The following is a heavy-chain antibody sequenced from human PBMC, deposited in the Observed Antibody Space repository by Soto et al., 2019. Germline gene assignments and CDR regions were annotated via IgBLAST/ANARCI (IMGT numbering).Heavy chain of an antibody. J-gene: IGHJ6*02. CDR2: MSSSGNNI. CDR1: GITFSDCY. CDR3: ARVRFGQWGYAMDV. V-gene: IGHV3-11*01. D-gene: IGHD3-10*01. Sequence: PGGSLRLSCAASGITFSDCYMNWIRQAPGKGLEWVSYMSSSGNNINYAGCVRGRFTVSRDNAKNSLYLQMNSLRAEDTAIYYCARVRFGQWGYAMDVWGQGTTVTVSS.